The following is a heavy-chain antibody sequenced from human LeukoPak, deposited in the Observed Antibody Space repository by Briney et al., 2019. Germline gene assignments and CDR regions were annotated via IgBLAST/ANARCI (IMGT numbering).Heavy chain of an antibody. Sequence: SETLSLTCTVSGGSISSYYWSWIRQPPGKGLEWIGYIYYSGSTNYNPSLKSRVTISVDTSKDQFSLKLSSVTAADTAVYYCAGVRDSSGYDYYYYMDVWGKGTTVTVSS. J-gene: IGHJ6*03. D-gene: IGHD3-22*01. CDR2: IYYSGST. CDR1: GGSISSYY. V-gene: IGHV4-59*01. CDR3: AGVRDSSGYDYYYYMDV.